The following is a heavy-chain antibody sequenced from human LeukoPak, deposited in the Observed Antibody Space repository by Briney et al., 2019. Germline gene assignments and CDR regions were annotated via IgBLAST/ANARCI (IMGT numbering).Heavy chain of an antibody. D-gene: IGHD6-19*01. V-gene: IGHV1-58*01. CDR1: GFTFTTSA. CDR3: AKDSTTVAGDLWN. CDR2: IVVGNGDT. J-gene: IGHJ4*02. Sequence: SVKVSCKASGFTFTTSAVQWVRQARGQRLEWIGWIVVGNGDTNYAQSFQERVTITRDMSTSTAYMELSSLRSEDTAVYYCAKDSTTVAGDLWNWGQGTLVTVSS.